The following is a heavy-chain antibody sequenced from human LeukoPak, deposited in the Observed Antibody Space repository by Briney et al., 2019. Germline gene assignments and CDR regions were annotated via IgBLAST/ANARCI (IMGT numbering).Heavy chain of an antibody. CDR1: GGSISSGDYY. J-gene: IGHJ4*02. V-gene: IGHV4-30-4*01. CDR3: ARALDSSGSYYFDY. Sequence: PSQTLSLTCTVSGGSISSGDYYWSWIRQPPGKCLEWIGYIYYSGSTYYNPSLKSRVTISVDTSMNQFSLKLSSVTAADTAVYYCARALDSSGSYYFDYWGQGTLVTVSS. D-gene: IGHD3-10*01. CDR2: IYYSGST.